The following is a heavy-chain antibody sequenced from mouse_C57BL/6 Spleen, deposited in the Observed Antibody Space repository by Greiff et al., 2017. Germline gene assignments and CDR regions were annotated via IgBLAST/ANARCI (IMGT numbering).Heavy chain of an antibody. J-gene: IGHJ4*01. D-gene: IGHD1-1*01. CDR1: GFTFSDYG. CDR3: ARGLTTVVALYAMDY. V-gene: IGHV5-17*01. Sequence: EVQLVESGGGLVKPGGSLKLSCAASGFTFSDYGMHWVRQAPEKGLEWVAYISSGSSTIYYADTVKGRFTISRDNAKNTLFLQMTSLRSEDTAMYYCARGLTTVVALYAMDYWGQGTSVTVSS. CDR2: ISSGSSTI.